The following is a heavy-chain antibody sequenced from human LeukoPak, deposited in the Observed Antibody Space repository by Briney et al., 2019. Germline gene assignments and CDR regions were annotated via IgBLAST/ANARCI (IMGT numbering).Heavy chain of an antibody. CDR3: AKGPPEYCSGGSCHSGRNWIDP. J-gene: IGHJ5*02. CDR1: GYTFTGYY. V-gene: IGHV1-2*02. D-gene: IGHD2-15*01. CDR2: INPNSGGT. Sequence: ASVKVSCKASGYTFTGYYMHWVRQAPGQGLEWMGWINPNSGGTNYAQKFQGRVTMTRDTSISTAYMALSRLRSDDTAVYYCAKGPPEYCSGGSCHSGRNWIDPWGQGTLVTVSS.